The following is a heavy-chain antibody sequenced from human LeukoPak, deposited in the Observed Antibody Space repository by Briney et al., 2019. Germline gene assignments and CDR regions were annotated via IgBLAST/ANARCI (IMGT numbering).Heavy chain of an antibody. J-gene: IGHJ4*02. CDR2: INHSGST. V-gene: IGHV4-34*01. CDR3: ARGKLYYYDSSGYYYFDY. CDR1: GGSFSGYY. D-gene: IGHD3-22*01. Sequence: PSETLSLTCAVYGGSFSGYYWSWIRQPPGKGLEWIGEINHSGSTNYNPSLKSRVTISVDTSKNQFSLKLSSVTAADTAVYYCARGKLYYYDSSGYYYFDYWGQGTLVTVSS.